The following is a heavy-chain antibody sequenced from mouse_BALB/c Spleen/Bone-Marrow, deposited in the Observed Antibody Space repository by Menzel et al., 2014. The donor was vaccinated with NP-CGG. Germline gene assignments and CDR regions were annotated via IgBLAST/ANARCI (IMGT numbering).Heavy chain of an antibody. CDR3: ARAGGYDGFAY. D-gene: IGHD2-2*01. CDR2: INPSNGRA. V-gene: IGHV1S81*02. Sequence: QVQLQQSGAELVKPGASVKLSCKASGYTFTSYWMHWVKQRPGQGLEWIGEINPSNGRADYNEKFRSKATLTVGRSPSTAYMQLSSLTSEDSAVYYCARAGGYDGFAYWGQGTLVTVSA. CDR1: GYTFTSYW. J-gene: IGHJ3*01.